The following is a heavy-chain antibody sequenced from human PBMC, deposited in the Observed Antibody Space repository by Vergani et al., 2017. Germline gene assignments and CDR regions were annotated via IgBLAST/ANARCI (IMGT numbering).Heavy chain of an antibody. D-gene: IGHD6-19*01. Sequence: QVQLQESGPGLVKPSETLSLTCTVSGGSISSYYWSWIRQPAGKGLEWIGRIYTSGSTNYNPSLKSRVTISVDTSKNQFSLKLSSVTAADTAVYYCARVYSSGWYTTNWFDPWGQGTLVTVSS. CDR3: ARVYSSGWYTTNWFDP. V-gene: IGHV4-4*07. CDR2: IYTSGST. J-gene: IGHJ5*02. CDR1: GGSISSYY.